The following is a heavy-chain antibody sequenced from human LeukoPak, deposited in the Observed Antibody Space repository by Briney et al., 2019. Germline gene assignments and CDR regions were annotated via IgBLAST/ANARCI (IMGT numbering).Heavy chain of an antibody. V-gene: IGHV3-30*18. D-gene: IGHD5-18*01. CDR1: GFTFSSYG. Sequence: PGGSLRLSCAASGFTFSSYGMHWVRQAPGKGLEWVAVISYDGSNKYYADSVKGRFTISRDNSKNTLYLQMNSLRAEDTAVYYCAKDHLGLRYSYGYARFPFDYWGQGTLVTVSS. CDR2: ISYDGSNK. CDR3: AKDHLGLRYSYGYARFPFDY. J-gene: IGHJ4*02.